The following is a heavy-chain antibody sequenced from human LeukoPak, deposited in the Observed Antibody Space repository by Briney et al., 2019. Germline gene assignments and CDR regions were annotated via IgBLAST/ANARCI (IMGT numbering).Heavy chain of an antibody. CDR3: ATSRTSIVGATTPYCFDY. CDR2: FDPEDGVT. CDR1: GYTLSELS. V-gene: IGHV1-24*01. J-gene: IGHJ4*02. Sequence: GASVKVSCTVSGYTLSELSMLCWRQAPGEGLEWMGGFDPEDGVTVYAQKFQGRVTMTEDTSTDTAYMELSSLRSEDTAVYYCATSRTSIVGATTPYCFDYCGQGTLVTVSS. D-gene: IGHD1-26*01.